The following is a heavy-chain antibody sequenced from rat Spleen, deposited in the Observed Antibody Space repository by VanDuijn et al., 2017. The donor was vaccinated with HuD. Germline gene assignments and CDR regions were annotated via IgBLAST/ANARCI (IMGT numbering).Heavy chain of an antibody. CDR2: ISTSVNRT. CDR1: GFTFSNYY. CDR3: ARHIGNNGGPVRYFDF. Sequence: EVQLVESGGGLVQPGRSLKLSCAASGFTFSNYYMAWVRQAPKKGLEWVATISTSVNRTYYPASVKGRFTISRDNAKSSLYLQMNSLKSEDTATYYCARHIGNNGGPVRYFDFWGPGTMVTVSS. J-gene: IGHJ1*01. D-gene: IGHD1-11*01. V-gene: IGHV5-25*01.